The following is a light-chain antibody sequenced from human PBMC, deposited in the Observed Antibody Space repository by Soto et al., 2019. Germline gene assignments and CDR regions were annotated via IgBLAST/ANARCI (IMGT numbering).Light chain of an antibody. J-gene: IGKJ4*01. CDR3: LQHNSYPLT. CDR1: QGISSY. V-gene: IGKV1-9*01. Sequence: DIQLTQSPSFLSASVGDRVTITCRASQGISSYLAWYQQKPGKAPKLLIYAASTLQSGVPSRFSGSRSGTEFTLTISSLQPEDFATYYCLQHNSYPLTFGGGTKVDI. CDR2: AAS.